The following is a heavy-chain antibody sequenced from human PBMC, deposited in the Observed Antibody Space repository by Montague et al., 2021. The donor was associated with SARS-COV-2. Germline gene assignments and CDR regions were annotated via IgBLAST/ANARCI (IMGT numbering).Heavy chain of an antibody. CDR2: IYHTGST. J-gene: IGHJ6*03. CDR1: GESFSGHY. CDR3: ARGRIEFSMIVVVMMGASYYMDV. Sequence: SETLSLTCAVYGESFSGHYWTWIRQPPGTGLEWIVEIYHTGSTNYNPSLKRRVTISVDTSKNQFSLKLRYVTAADTAVYYCARGRIEFSMIVVVMMGASYYMDVWGKGTTVTV. V-gene: IGHV4-34*01. D-gene: IGHD3-22*01.